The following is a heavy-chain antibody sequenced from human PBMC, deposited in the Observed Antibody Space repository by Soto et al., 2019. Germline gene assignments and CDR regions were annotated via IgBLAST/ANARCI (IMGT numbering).Heavy chain of an antibody. V-gene: IGHV4-59*01. D-gene: IGHD4-17*01. CDR3: ARVGGDDFGDSGGFDF. J-gene: IGHJ4*02. CDR1: GGSIRDFF. Sequence: SETLSLTCTVSGGSIRDFFWTWIRQPPGKGLEWIGYIYYIGRTSYNPSLKSRVSISVDTSKNHFSLQLRSVTAADTAVYYCARVGGDDFGDSGGFDFWGQGTLVTVSS. CDR2: IYYIGRT.